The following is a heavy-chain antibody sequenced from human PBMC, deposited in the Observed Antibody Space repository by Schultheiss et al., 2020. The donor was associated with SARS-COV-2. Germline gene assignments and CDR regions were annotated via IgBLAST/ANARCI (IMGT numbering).Heavy chain of an antibody. Sequence: GESLKISCAASGFTFSSYAMSWVRQAPGKGLEWVSAISGSGGSTYYADSVKGRFTISRDNSKNTLYLQMNSLRAEDTAVYYCASLVVSSWGLSSLDYWGQGTLVTVSS. CDR2: ISGSGGST. V-gene: IGHV3-23*01. J-gene: IGHJ4*02. CDR3: ASLVVSSWGLSSLDY. CDR1: GFTFSSYA. D-gene: IGHD6-13*01.